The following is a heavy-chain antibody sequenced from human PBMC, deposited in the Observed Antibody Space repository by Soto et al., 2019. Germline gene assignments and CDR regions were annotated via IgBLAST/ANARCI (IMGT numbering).Heavy chain of an antibody. CDR1: GYSFTSYW. CDR2: IDPSDSYT. CDR3: AVGFGLGYCSGASCYQFDY. J-gene: IGHJ4*02. V-gene: IGHV5-10-1*01. D-gene: IGHD2-15*01. Sequence: GESLKISCKGSGYSFTSYWISWVRQMPGKGLEWMGRIDPSDSYTNYSPSFQGHVTISADKSISTAYLQWSSLKASDTAMYYCAVGFGLGYCSGASCYQFDYCGQGTLVTVSS.